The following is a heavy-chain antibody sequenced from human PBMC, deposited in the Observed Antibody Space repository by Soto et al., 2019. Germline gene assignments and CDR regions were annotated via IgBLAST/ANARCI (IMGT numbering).Heavy chain of an antibody. CDR1: GGSISSSSYY. J-gene: IGHJ4*02. CDR2: IYYSGST. CDR3: ARRVAQHMVRGVVLGYTNDY. Sequence: QLQLQESGPGLVKPSETLSLTCTVSGGSISSSSYYWGWIRQPPGKGLEWIGSIYYSGSTYYNPSLKSRVTISVDTSKNQFSLKLSSVTAADTAVYYCARRVAQHMVRGVVLGYTNDYWGQGTLVTVSS. V-gene: IGHV4-39*01. D-gene: IGHD3-10*01.